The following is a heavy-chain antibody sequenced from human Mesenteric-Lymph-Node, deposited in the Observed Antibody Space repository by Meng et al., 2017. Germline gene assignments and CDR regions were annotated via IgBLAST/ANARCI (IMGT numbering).Heavy chain of an antibody. V-gene: IGHV3-7*01. Sequence: GESLKISCAASGFTFSSYWMSWVRQAPGKGLEWVANIKQDGSEKYYVDSVKGRFTISRDNAKNSLYLQMNSLRAEDTAVYYCARDTEVYCSSTSCYGVDYWGQGTLVTVSS. D-gene: IGHD2-2*01. CDR1: GFTFSSYW. J-gene: IGHJ4*02. CDR2: IKQDGSEK. CDR3: ARDTEVYCSSTSCYGVDY.